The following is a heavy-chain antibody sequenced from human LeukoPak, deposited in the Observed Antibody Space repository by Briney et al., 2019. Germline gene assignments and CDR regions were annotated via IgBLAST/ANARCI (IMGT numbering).Heavy chain of an antibody. CDR1: GFSFSTYS. V-gene: IGHV3-48*02. CDR3: ARDPAHSSGPFDC. J-gene: IGHJ4*02. CDR2: IRSSGSTI. Sequence: GGSLRLSCAASGFSFSTYSMNWVRQAPGKGLEWVSYIRSSGSTIYYADSVKGRFTISRDNAKNSLYLQMDSLRDEDTAVYYCARDPAHSSGPFDCWGQGTLVTVSS. D-gene: IGHD3-22*01.